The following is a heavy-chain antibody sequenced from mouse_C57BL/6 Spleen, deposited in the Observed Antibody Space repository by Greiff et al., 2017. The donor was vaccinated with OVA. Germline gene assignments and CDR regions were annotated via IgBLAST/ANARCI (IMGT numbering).Heavy chain of an antibody. J-gene: IGHJ2*01. CDR1: GYTFTDYY. D-gene: IGHD1-1*01. V-gene: IGHV1-76*01. CDR2: IYPGSGNT. CDR3: ARGATVVAEDYFDY. Sequence: VQLQQSGAELVRPGASVKLSCKASGYTFTDYYINWVKQRPGQGLEWIARIYPGSGNTYYNEKFKGKATLTAEKSSSTAYMQLSSLTSEDSAVYFCARGATVVAEDYFDYWGQGTTLTVSS.